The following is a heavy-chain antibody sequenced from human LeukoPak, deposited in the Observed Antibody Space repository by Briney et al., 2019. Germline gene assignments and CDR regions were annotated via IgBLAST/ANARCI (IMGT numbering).Heavy chain of an antibody. CDR3: ARDRVRDYTAMVTYFDY. V-gene: IGHV3-21*01. CDR2: ISSSSSYI. J-gene: IGHJ4*02. D-gene: IGHD5-18*01. Sequence: GGSLRLSCAASGITFSSYSMNWVRQAPGKGLEWVSSISSSSSYIYYADSVKGRFTISRDNAKNSLYLQMNSLRAEDTAVYYCARDRVRDYTAMVTYFDYWGQGTLVTVSS. CDR1: GITFSSYS.